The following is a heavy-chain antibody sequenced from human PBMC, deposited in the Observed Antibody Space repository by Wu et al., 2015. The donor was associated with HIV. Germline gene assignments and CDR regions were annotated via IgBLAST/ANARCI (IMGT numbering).Heavy chain of an antibody. D-gene: IGHD3-10*01. V-gene: IGHV1-2*02. J-gene: IGHJ4*02. Sequence: QVQLVQSGAEVKKPGASVSVSCKAFGYTFSNYYMHWVRQAPGQGLEWMGMINPISRGTVYAQKFQGRVTMTRDTSISTAYMELSRLRSDDTAVYYCARGIEDYGSGSYYLDYWGQGTLVTVSS. CDR3: ARGIEDYGSGSYYLDY. CDR2: INPISRGT. CDR1: GYTFSNYY.